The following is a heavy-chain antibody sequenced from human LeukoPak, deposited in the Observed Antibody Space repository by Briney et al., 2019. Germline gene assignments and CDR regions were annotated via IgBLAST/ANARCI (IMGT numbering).Heavy chain of an antibody. J-gene: IGHJ4*02. D-gene: IGHD3-22*01. CDR2: IKYDGTHK. CDR3: ASSHDSSGND. CDR1: GISFSSNW. Sequence: QAGGSLRLSCVASGISFSSNWMAWVRQAPGKGLEWVANIKYDGTHKFYADSVKGRFTISRDNAKNSLFLEMNSLTGDDTAVYFCASSHDSSGNDWGQGTLVTVSS. V-gene: IGHV3-7*01.